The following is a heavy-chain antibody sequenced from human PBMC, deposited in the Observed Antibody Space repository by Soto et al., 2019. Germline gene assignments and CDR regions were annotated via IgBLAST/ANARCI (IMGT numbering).Heavy chain of an antibody. Sequence: GGSLRLSCAASGFTFTRYSMNWVRQAPGKGLECVSSISSTTNYIYYGDSMKGRFTISRDNAKNSLYLEMNSLRAEDTAVYYCARESEDLTSNFDYWGQGTLVTVYS. CDR2: ISSTTNYI. J-gene: IGHJ4*02. CDR3: ARESEDLTSNFDY. V-gene: IGHV3-21*06. CDR1: GFTFTRYS.